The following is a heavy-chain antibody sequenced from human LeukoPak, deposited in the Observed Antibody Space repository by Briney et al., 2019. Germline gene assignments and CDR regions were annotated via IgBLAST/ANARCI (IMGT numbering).Heavy chain of an antibody. J-gene: IGHJ4*02. V-gene: IGHV4-59*01. CDR1: GGSITNYY. CDR3: ARSRLSFDY. Sequence: SETLSLTCTVSGGSITNYYWSWIRQPPGKGLEWIGYIYYSGSTNYNPSLKSRVTIPVDTSKNQFSLKLSSVTAADTAVYYCARSRLSFDYWGQGTLVTVSS. CDR2: IYYSGST. D-gene: IGHD2/OR15-2a*01.